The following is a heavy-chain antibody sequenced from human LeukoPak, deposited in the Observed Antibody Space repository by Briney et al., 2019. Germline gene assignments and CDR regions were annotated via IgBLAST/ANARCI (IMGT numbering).Heavy chain of an antibody. CDR1: GGTFSSYA. CDR2: IIPIFGTA. D-gene: IGHD3-22*01. J-gene: IGHJ3*02. V-gene: IGHV1-69*13. Sequence: ASVKVSCKASGGTFSSYAISWVRQAPGQGLEWMGGIIPIFGTANYAQKFQGRVTITADESTSTAYMELSSLRSEDTAVYYCARDYVDYYDSSGYYYALDIWGQGTMVTVSS. CDR3: ARDYVDYYDSSGYYYALDI.